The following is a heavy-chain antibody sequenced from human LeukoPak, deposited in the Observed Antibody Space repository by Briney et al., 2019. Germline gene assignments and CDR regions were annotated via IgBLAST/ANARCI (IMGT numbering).Heavy chain of an antibody. D-gene: IGHD2-2*01. V-gene: IGHV3-9*01. CDR2: ISWNSGSI. CDR3: ARAVGCSSTSCYGAFDI. Sequence: GGSLRLSCAASGFTFDDYAMHWVRQAPGKGLEWVSGISWNSGSIGYADSVKGRFTISRDNAKNSLYLQMNSLRAEDTAVYYCARAVGCSSTSCYGAFDIWGQGTMVTVSS. CDR1: GFTFDDYA. J-gene: IGHJ3*02.